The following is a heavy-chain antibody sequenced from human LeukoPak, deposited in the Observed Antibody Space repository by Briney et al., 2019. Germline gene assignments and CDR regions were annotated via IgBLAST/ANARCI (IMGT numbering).Heavy chain of an antibody. Sequence: PSETLSLTCTVSGGSISSYYWSWIRQPAGKGLEWIGRIYKSGSTNYNPSLKSRVTISVDTPKNQFSLKLSSVTAADTAVYYCAREGLAMVRGVLPKEAWGWFDPWGQGTLVTVSS. V-gene: IGHV4-4*07. CDR3: AREGLAMVRGVLPKEAWGWFDP. J-gene: IGHJ5*02. CDR2: IYKSGST. CDR1: GGSISSYY. D-gene: IGHD3-10*01.